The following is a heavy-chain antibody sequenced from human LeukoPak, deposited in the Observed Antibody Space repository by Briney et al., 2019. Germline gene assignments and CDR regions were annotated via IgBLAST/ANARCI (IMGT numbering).Heavy chain of an antibody. J-gene: IGHJ2*01. CDR3: ARPGRRGDLWYFDL. CDR1: GASIRRYY. Sequence: SETLSLTCTVSGASIRRYYWSWVRQPPGKGLEWLGHINFSGNTNYSPSLKSRGTISIEKSKNHCSLKLTSVTAADTAMYYCARPGRRGDLWYFDLWGRGTLVTVSS. V-gene: IGHV4-59*08. D-gene: IGHD3-16*01. CDR2: INFSGNT.